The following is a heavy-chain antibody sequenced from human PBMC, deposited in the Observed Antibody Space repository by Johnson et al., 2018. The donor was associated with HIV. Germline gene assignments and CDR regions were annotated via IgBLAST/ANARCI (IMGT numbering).Heavy chain of an antibody. CDR1: GFTVSSNY. J-gene: IGHJ3*02. Sequence: VQLVESGGVLVQPGESLRLSCAASGFTVSSNYMSWVRQAPGKGLEWVSVIYSGGSTYYADSVKGRFTISRDNSKNTLYLQMNSLRAEDTAVYYCASKIVVVPGGVGTFDIWGQGTMVTVSS. CDR2: IYSGGST. CDR3: ASKIVVVPGGVGTFDI. D-gene: IGHD3-22*01. V-gene: IGHV3-66*01.